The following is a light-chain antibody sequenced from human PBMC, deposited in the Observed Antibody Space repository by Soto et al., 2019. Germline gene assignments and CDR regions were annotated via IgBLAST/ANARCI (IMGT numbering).Light chain of an antibody. J-gene: IGKJ3*01. V-gene: IGKV1D-12*01. CDR3: QQGNSFPFT. CDR2: AAS. Sequence: DIQMTQYKYSVSASVGDRVSITCRASQGISNWLAWYQQKPGRAPKLLIYAASSLQSGVSSRFSGSGSGTDFTLTISSLQPGDFATYYCQQGNSFPFTFGPLTNVDIK. CDR1: QGISNW.